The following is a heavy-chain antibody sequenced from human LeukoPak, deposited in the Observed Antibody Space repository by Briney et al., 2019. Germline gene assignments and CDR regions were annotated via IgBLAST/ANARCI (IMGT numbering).Heavy chain of an antibody. D-gene: IGHD3-9*01. CDR2: TSGTGDKT. J-gene: IGHJ4*02. V-gene: IGHV3-23*01. CDR3: AKVGYNNILTGDYNDYFDY. CDR1: GFTFSSYA. Sequence: GGSLRLSCAASGFTFSSYAVRWVRQAPEKGLEWVSVTSGTGDKTYYAESAKGRFTIFRDNSKNTLYLQMNSLRAEDTAIYYCAKVGYNNILTGDYNDYFDYWGQGTLVTVSS.